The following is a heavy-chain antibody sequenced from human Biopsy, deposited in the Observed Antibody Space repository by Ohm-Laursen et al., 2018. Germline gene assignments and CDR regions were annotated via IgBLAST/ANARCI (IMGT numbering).Heavy chain of an antibody. J-gene: IGHJ6*02. V-gene: IGHV1-69*13. D-gene: IGHD3-9*01. CDR3: APQTPRDPDILTGAYHYDMAV. Sequence: SVKVSCKTSGYTFTSYEISWVRQAPGQGLEWMGGIITFFRTVNYAQNFQGRLTITADEFTDTAYMELRSLRSEDTAVYYCAPQTPRDPDILTGAYHYDMAVWGQGTTVTVSS. CDR1: GYTFTSYE. CDR2: IITFFRTV.